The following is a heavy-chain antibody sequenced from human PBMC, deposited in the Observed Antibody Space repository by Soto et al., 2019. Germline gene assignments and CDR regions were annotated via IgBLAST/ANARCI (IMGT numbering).Heavy chain of an antibody. CDR3: ARGYSSSSAAFDY. Sequence: PGGSLRLSCAASGFTFGSYAIHWVRQAPGKGLEWVALISYDGRNKYYADSVKGQFIISRDNSKNTLYLQMNSLRAEDTAVYYCARGYSSSSAAFDYWGQGTLVTVSS. J-gene: IGHJ4*02. V-gene: IGHV3-30*04. D-gene: IGHD6-13*01. CDR2: ISYDGRNK. CDR1: GFTFGSYA.